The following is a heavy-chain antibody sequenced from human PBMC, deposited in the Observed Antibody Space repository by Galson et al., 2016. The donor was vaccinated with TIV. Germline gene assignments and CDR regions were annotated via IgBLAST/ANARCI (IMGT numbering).Heavy chain of an antibody. CDR3: AREEASGSDPLTVTVGFEY. Sequence: SLRLSCAASGFTFKYFPMHWVRQAPGKGLEWVAVISYNGHIETYADSVKGRFTLSRDNSKNTLYLQMNSLRDEDTAVYYCAREEASGSDPLTVTVGFEYWGQGTLVTVSS. V-gene: IGHV3-30*01. CDR1: GFTFKYFP. CDR2: ISYNGHIE. D-gene: IGHD4-17*01. J-gene: IGHJ4*02.